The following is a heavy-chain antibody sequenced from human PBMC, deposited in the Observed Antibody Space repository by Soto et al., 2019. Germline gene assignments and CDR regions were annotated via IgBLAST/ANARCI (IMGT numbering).Heavy chain of an antibody. V-gene: IGHV1-69*04. CDR1: GGTFSSHT. D-gene: IGHD3-10*01. CDR2: IIPILGIA. Sequence: ASGKVSCKASGGTFSSHTISWVRQAPGQGLEWMGRIIPILGIANYAQKFQGRVTITADKSTSTAYMELSSLRSEGTAVYYCARDQSKVRGVFSHAFDIWGQGTIVTVS. J-gene: IGHJ3*02. CDR3: ARDQSKVRGVFSHAFDI.